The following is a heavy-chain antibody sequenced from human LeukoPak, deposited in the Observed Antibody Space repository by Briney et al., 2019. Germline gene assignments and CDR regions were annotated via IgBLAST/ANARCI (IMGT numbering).Heavy chain of an antibody. Sequence: GGSLRLSCSASGFDFATYCINWVRQAPGKGLEWVANISPDGSARYVDAVRGRFTTSRGNAKNSLSMEMNSLRAEDTAVYYCAGWGGGVNHWGQGTLVTVSS. D-gene: IGHD3-16*01. J-gene: IGHJ4*02. CDR2: ISPDGSAR. CDR3: AGWGGGVNH. V-gene: IGHV3-7*01. CDR1: GFDFATYC.